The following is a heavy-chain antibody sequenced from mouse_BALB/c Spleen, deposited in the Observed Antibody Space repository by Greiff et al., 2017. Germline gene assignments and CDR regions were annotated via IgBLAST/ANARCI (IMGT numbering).Heavy chain of an antibody. J-gene: IGHJ3*01. CDR1: GYTFTSYV. CDR2: INPYNDGT. V-gene: IGHV1-14*01. Sequence: VQLKESGPELVKPGASVKMSCKASGYTFTSYVMHWVKQKPGQGLEWIGYINPYNDGTKYNEKFKGKATLTSDKSSSTAYMELSSLTSEDSAVYYCARGGNHDLFAYWGQGTLVTVSA. D-gene: IGHD2-1*01. CDR3: ARGGNHDLFAY.